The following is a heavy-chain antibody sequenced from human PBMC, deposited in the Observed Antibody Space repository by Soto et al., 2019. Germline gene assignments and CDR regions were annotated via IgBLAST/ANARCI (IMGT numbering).Heavy chain of an antibody. D-gene: IGHD3-10*01. CDR1: GCSTSKGDYS. Sequence: RSETLSPTYALSGCSTSKGDYSWSWIRQPLGKGLEWIGYIYHSGNTYYNPSLKSRVTMSVDRSKNQFSLKLSSVTAADTAVYFCARRHGLDIDAYYWGQG. CDR2: IYHSGNT. J-gene: IGHJ4*02. V-gene: IGHV4-30-2*01. CDR3: ARRHGLDIDAYY.